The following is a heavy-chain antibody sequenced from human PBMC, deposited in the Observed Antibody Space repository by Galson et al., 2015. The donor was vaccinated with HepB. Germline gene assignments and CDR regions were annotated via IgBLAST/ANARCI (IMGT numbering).Heavy chain of an antibody. D-gene: IGHD6-19*01. J-gene: IGHJ4*02. CDR1: GFTFSSYS. Sequence: SLRLSCAVSGFTFSSYSMNWVRQAPGKGLEWVSSISSSSSYIYYADSVKGRFTISRDNAKNSLYLQMNSLRAEDTAVYYCARSDFGLVDYWGQGTLVTVSS. CDR2: ISSSSSYI. CDR3: ARSDFGLVDY. V-gene: IGHV3-21*01.